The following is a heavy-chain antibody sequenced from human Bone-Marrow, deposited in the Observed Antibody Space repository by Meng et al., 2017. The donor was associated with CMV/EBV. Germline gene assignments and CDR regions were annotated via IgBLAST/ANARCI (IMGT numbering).Heavy chain of an antibody. J-gene: IGHJ4*02. CDR1: GYSISSGYY. CDR3: ARVPAFWGNSGYL. CDR2: IYHSGST. Sequence: SETLSLTCTVSGYSISSGYYWGWIRQPPGKGLEWIGSIYHSGSTYYNPSLKSQVTISVDTSKNQFSLKLSSVTAADTAVYYCARVPAFWGNSGYLWGQGTLVTVSS. V-gene: IGHV4-38-2*02. D-gene: IGHD5-12*01.